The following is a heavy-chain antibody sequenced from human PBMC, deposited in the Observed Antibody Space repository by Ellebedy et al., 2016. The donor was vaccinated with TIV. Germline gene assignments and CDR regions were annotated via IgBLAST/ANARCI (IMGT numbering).Heavy chain of an antibody. CDR1: GFTFSSYW. D-gene: IGHD3-22*01. V-gene: IGHV3-74*01. J-gene: IGHJ4*02. CDR2: INSDGSST. Sequence: GGSLRLSCAASGFTFSSYWMHWVRQVPGKGLVWVSRINSDGSSTTYADSVKGRFTISRDNAKNTLYLQMNSLGAEDTAVYYCARGQPKYYYDSSGYYISGDFDYWGQGTLVTVSS. CDR3: ARGQPKYYYDSSGYYISGDFDY.